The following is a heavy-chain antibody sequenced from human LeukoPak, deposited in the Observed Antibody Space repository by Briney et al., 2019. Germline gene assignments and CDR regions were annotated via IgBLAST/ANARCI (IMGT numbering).Heavy chain of an antibody. CDR1: GFTFSSYA. D-gene: IGHD2-2*01. CDR2: ISGSGGST. CDR3: AKDLPPSYCSSPSCPPGGFDY. Sequence: PGGSLRLSCAASGFTFSSYAISWVRQAPGEGLEWVSPISGSGGSTYYADSVKGRFTISRDNSKNTLYLQMNSLRAEDTAVYYCAKDLPPSYCSSPSCPPGGFDYWGQGTRVTVSA. J-gene: IGHJ4*02. V-gene: IGHV3-23*01.